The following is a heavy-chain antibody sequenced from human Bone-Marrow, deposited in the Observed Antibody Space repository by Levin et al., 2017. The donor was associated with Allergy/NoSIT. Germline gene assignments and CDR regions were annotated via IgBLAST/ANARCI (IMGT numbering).Heavy chain of an antibody. CDR2: IIPIFGTA. V-gene: IGHV1-69*13. CDR3: ARHDRYCSSTSCYSGLDP. Sequence: SVKVSCKASGGTFSSYAISWVRQAPGQGLEWMGGIIPIFGTANYAQKFQGRVTITADESTSTAYMELSSLRSEDTAVYYCARHDRYCSSTSCYSGLDPWGQGTLVTVSS. J-gene: IGHJ5*02. CDR1: GGTFSSYA. D-gene: IGHD2-2*01.